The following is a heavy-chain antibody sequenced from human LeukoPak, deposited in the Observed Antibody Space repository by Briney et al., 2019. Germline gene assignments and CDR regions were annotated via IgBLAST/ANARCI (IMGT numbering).Heavy chain of an antibody. Sequence: SETLSLTCTVSGGSISSYYWNWIRQPAGKGLEWIGRVYTSGSTNYNPSLKSRVTIPIDKSKDQFSLRLTSVTAADTAIYYCARDYSSGSFDPWGQGTLVTVSS. CDR1: GGSISSYY. CDR2: VYTSGST. V-gene: IGHV4-4*07. D-gene: IGHD6-19*01. CDR3: ARDYSSGSFDP. J-gene: IGHJ5*02.